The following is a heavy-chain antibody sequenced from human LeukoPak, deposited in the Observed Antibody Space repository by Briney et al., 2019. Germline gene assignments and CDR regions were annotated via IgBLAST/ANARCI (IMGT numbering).Heavy chain of an antibody. CDR3: ARARNGGSFDP. J-gene: IGHJ5*02. CDR2: IGADGDI. CDR1: GFPLSSHD. V-gene: IGHV3-13*01. Sequence: GGSLRLSCAASGFPLSSHDMHWVRQAPGKTLEWVSVIGADGDIYYSVSVKGRFTISRENAKNSLYLQMNSLRAGDTAVYYCARARNGGSFDPWGQGTLVTVSS. D-gene: IGHD3-16*01.